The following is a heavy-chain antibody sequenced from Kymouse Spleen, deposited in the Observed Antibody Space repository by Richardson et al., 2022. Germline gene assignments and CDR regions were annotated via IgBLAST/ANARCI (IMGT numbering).Heavy chain of an antibody. CDR3: ARGGYYGSGSYYNPYYYYYGMDV. V-gene: IGHV4-34*01. Sequence: QVQLQQWGAGLLKPSETLSLTCAVYGGSFSGYYWSWIRQPPGKGLEWIGEINHSGSTNYNPSLKSRVTISVDTSKNQFSLKLSSVTAADTAVYYCARGGYYGSGSYYNPYYYYYGMDVWGQGTTVTVSS. D-gene: IGHD3-10*01. CDR2: INHSGST. J-gene: IGHJ6*02. CDR1: GGSFSGYY.